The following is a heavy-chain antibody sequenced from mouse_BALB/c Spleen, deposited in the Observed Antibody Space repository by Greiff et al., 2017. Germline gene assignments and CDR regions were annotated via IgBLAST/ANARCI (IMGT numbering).Heavy chain of an antibody. V-gene: IGHV2-2*02. D-gene: IGHD2-1*01. CDR1: GFSLTSYG. CDR3: ARNYGNPYAMDY. CDR2: IWSGGST. Sequence: QVQLKESGPGLVQPSQSLSITCTVSGFSLTSYGVHWVRQSPGKGLEWLGVIWSGGSTDYNAAFISRLSISKDNSKSQVFFKMNSLQANDTAIYYCARNYGNPYAMDYWGQGTSVTVSS. J-gene: IGHJ4*01.